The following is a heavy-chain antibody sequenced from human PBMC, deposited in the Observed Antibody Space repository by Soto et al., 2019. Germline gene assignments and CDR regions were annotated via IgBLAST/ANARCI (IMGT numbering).Heavy chain of an antibody. J-gene: IGHJ4*02. D-gene: IGHD6-13*01. Sequence: PGGSLRLSCAASGFTVSSNYMSWVRQAPGKGLEWVSVIYSGGSTYYADSVKGRFTISRDNSKNTLYLQMNSLRAEDTAVCYCARGTAAAGMAPMGYWGQGTLVTVSS. V-gene: IGHV3-66*01. CDR2: IYSGGST. CDR1: GFTVSSNY. CDR3: ARGTAAAGMAPMGY.